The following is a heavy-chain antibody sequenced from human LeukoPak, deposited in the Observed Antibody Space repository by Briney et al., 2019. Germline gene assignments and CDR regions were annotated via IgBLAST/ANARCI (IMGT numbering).Heavy chain of an antibody. V-gene: IGHV1-18*01. CDR2: ISAYNGYT. J-gene: IGHJ4*02. D-gene: IGHD3-22*01. CDR3: ARDGHRMYYYESSDYRFDS. CDR1: GYTFTSYG. Sequence: ASVKVSCKASGYTFTSYGISWVRQALGQGLEWMGWISAYNGYTKYAQKFQGRVTMTRDTSTSTAYMELRSLRSDDTAVYFCARDGHRMYYYESSDYRFDSWGQGTLVTVSS.